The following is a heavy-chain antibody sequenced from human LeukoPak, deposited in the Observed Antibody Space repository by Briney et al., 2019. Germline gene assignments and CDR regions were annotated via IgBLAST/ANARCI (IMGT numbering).Heavy chain of an antibody. CDR3: AREFDSSGYREYFQH. CDR1: GGTFSSYA. Sequence: ASVKVSCKASGGTFSSYAISWVRQAPGQGLEWMGRIIPILGIANYAQKFQGRVTITADKSTSTAYMELRSLRSDDTAVYYCAREFDSSGYREYFQHWGQGTLVTVSS. D-gene: IGHD3-22*01. V-gene: IGHV1-69*04. J-gene: IGHJ1*01. CDR2: IIPILGIA.